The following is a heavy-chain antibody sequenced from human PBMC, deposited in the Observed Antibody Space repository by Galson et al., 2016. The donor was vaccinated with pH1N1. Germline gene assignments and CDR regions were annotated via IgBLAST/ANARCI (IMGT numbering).Heavy chain of an antibody. J-gene: IGHJ6*02. CDR1: GFTFQKYG. CDR2: IYSGGRT. Sequence: SLRLSCATSGFTFQKYGIRWVRQAPGKGLEWVSLIYSGGRTYYADSVKGRFTISRDNSKNTLYLQMNSLRVEGTAVYYCARVGDFWSYYYYNMDVWGQGTTVTVSS. CDR3: ARVGDFWSYYYYNMDV. V-gene: IGHV3-53*01. D-gene: IGHD3-3*01.